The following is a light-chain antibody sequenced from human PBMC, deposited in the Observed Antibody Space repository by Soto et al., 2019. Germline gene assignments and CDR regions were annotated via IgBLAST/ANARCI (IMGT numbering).Light chain of an antibody. CDR1: QSISIN. CDR2: GAS. J-gene: IGKJ1*01. CDR3: HQRSNWWT. Sequence: EIVLTQSPGTLSVSPGDRVTLSFRASQSISINLAWYQHKPGQAPRLLIHGASTRATGIPARISGSGSGTDFTLTISSLEPEDSAVYYCHQRSNWWTFGQGTKVDIK. V-gene: IGKV3-11*01.